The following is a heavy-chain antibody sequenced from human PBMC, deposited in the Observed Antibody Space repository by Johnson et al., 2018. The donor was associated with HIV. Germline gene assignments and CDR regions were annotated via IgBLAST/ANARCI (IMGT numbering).Heavy chain of an antibody. CDR2: ISSSGSTI. CDR3: AKDLPGYGHGHGAFDI. D-gene: IGHD5-18*01. V-gene: IGHV3-11*04. J-gene: IGHJ3*02. CDR1: GFTFSDYY. Sequence: QVQLVESGGGVVRPGGSLRLSCAASGFTFSDYYMSWIRQAPGKGLEWVSYISSSGSTIYYADSVKGRFTISRDNSKNTLYLQMNSLRAEDTAVYYCAKDLPGYGHGHGAFDIWGQGTVVTVSS.